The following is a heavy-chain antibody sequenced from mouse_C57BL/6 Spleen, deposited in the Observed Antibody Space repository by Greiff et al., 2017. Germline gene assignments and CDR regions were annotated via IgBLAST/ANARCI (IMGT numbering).Heavy chain of an antibody. V-gene: IGHV5-17*01. CDR2: ISRGSSTI. J-gene: IGHJ3*01. D-gene: IGHD4-1*01. CDR1: GFTFSDYG. Sequence: EVQLVESGGGLVKPGGSLKLSCAASGFTFSDYGMHWVRQAPEKGPEWVAYISRGSSTIYYADTVKGRFTISRDNAKNTLFLQMTSLRSEDTAMYYCELGRGAYWGQGTLVTVSA. CDR3: ELGRGAY.